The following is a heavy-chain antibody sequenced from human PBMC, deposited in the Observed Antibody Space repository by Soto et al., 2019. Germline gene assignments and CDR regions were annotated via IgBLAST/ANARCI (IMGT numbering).Heavy chain of an antibody. J-gene: IGHJ4*02. Sequence: QLVESGGGLVEPGGSLRLSCVDSGFTFSKAWMSWVRQAPGKGLEWIGRIKSKTEGGTTQYAAAVKGRFTTSRDDSNRTLFLQMTSLESADTAIYYCTTAAGPTSDSWGQGTLVAVS. V-gene: IGHV3-15*01. D-gene: IGHD1-26*01. CDR2: IKSKTEGGTT. CDR1: GFTFSKAW. CDR3: TTAAGPTSDS.